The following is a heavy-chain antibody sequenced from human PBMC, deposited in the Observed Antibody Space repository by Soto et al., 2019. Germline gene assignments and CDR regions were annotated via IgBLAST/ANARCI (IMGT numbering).Heavy chain of an antibody. CDR3: AKDNEVYGDSAGYFDH. D-gene: IGHD4-17*01. CDR1: GGSISSGGYY. Sequence: SETLSLTCTVSGGSISSGGYYWSWIRQHPGKGLEWIGYIYYSGSTYYNPSLKSRVTISVDTSKNQFSLKLSSVTAADTAVYYCAKDNEVYGDSAGYFDHWGQGTLVTVSS. CDR2: IYYSGST. J-gene: IGHJ4*02. V-gene: IGHV4-31*03.